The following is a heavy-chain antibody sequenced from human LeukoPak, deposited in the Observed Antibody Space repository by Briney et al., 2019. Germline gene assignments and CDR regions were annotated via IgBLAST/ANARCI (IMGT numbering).Heavy chain of an antibody. Sequence: PGGSLRLSCAASGFTFSSYGMHWVRQAPGKGLEWVAVISYDGSNKYYAASVKGRFTSSRDDAKTTLYLQMNSLRAEDTALYYCARGMDAAPRVFDFWGQGPLVTVSS. V-gene: IGHV3-30*03. D-gene: IGHD2-8*01. CDR2: ISYDGSNK. CDR3: ARGMDAAPRVFDF. J-gene: IGHJ4*02. CDR1: GFTFSSYG.